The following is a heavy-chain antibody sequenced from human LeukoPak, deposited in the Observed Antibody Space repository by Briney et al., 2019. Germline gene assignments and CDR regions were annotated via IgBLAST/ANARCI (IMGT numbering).Heavy chain of an antibody. V-gene: IGHV1-69*13. CDR1: GGTFSSYA. CDR3: ARAGSTVTANIDY. J-gene: IGHJ4*02. CDR2: IIPIFGTA. Sequence: ASVKVSCKASGGTFSSYAISWVRQAPGQGLEWMGGIIPIFGTANYAQKFQGRVTTTADESTSTAYMELSSLRSEDTAVYYCARAGSTVTANIDYWGQGTLVTVSS. D-gene: IGHD4-17*01.